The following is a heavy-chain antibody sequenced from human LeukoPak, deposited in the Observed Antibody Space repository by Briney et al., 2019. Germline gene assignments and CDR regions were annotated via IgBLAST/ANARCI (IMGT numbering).Heavy chain of an antibody. CDR3: ARDGESDYSSYMDV. Sequence: PGGSLRLSCAASGFTFSSYAMNWVRQAPGKGLEWVSSIRSTSSHIQYADSVKGRFTISRGNAKNSLYLQMSSLRAEDTAVYYCARDGESDYSSYMDVWGKGTTVTVSS. J-gene: IGHJ6*03. CDR2: IRSTSSHI. V-gene: IGHV3-21*01. CDR1: GFTFSSYA. D-gene: IGHD4-11*01.